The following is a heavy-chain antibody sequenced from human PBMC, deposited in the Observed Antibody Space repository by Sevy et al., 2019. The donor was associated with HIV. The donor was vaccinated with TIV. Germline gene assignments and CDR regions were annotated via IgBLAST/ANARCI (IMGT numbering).Heavy chain of an antibody. CDR2: IYYSGST. Sequence: SETLSLTCTVSGGSISSSSYYWGWIRQPPGKGLEWIGSIYYSGSTYYNPSLKSRVTISVDTSKTQFSLKLSSVTAADTAVHYCARRHVGYCSSTSCYAGDWFDPWGQGTLVTVSS. V-gene: IGHV4-39*01. CDR1: GGSISSSSYY. CDR3: ARRHVGYCSSTSCYAGDWFDP. J-gene: IGHJ5*02. D-gene: IGHD2-2*01.